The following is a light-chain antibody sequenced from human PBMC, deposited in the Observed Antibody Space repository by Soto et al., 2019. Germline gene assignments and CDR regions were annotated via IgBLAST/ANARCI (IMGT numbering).Light chain of an antibody. J-gene: IGLJ2*01. CDR2: SNN. Sequence: QSVLTQPPSASGTPGQRVTISCSGSSSNIGSNTVNWYQQLPGTAPKPLIYSNNQRPSGVPDRFAGSKSGTSSSLASSGLQSEDGADYYCAAWDISLNGPVFGGGTKLTVL. CDR1: SSNIGSNT. CDR3: AAWDISLNGPV. V-gene: IGLV1-44*01.